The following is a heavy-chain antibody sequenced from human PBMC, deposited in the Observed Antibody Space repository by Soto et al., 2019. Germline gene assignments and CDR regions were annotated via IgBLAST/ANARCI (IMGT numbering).Heavy chain of an antibody. D-gene: IGHD3-22*01. J-gene: IGHJ3*02. CDR2: ISGSGGST. Sequence: EVQLLESGGGLVQPGGSLRLSCAASGFTFSSYAMSWVRQAPGKGLEWVSAISGSGGSTYYADSVKGRFTISRDNSKNTLYLQMNSLRAEDTAVYYCAKDYYYDSSGYYTDAFDIWGQGTMVTVSS. CDR1: GFTFSSYA. CDR3: AKDYYYDSSGYYTDAFDI. V-gene: IGHV3-23*01.